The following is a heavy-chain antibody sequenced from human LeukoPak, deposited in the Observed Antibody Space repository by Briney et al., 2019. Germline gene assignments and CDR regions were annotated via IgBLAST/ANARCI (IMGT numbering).Heavy chain of an antibody. V-gene: IGHV4-61*02. CDR2: IYHSGST. CDR3: ARVVAETAYPDP. Sequence: SQTLSLTCTVSGGSIGSGSYYWSWIRQPAGKGLEWIGSIYHSGSTYYNPSLKSRVTISVDTSKNQFSLKLSSVTAADTAVYYCARVVAETAYPDPWGQGTLVTVSS. D-gene: IGHD2-15*01. J-gene: IGHJ5*02. CDR1: GGSIGSGSYY.